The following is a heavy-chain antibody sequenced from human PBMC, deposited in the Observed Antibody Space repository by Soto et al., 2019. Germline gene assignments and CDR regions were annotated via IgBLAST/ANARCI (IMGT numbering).Heavy chain of an antibody. CDR3: AKSFYDSSGFDS. D-gene: IGHD3-22*01. CDR1: GFTFRSYA. Sequence: PGGSLRLSCASSGFTFRSYALSWVRQAQGKGLEWVSTVSDTCLSTYYAGSVTCRFTISRDNSRNTLYLQMNGLRAEDTAVYYCAKSFYDSSGFDSWGLGTLVTVSS. V-gene: IGHV3-23*01. CDR2: VSDTCLST. J-gene: IGHJ5*01.